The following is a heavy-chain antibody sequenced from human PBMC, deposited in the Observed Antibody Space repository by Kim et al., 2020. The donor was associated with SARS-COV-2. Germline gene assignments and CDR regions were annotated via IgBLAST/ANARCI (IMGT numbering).Heavy chain of an antibody. CDR3: ARASGSVSYFDY. J-gene: IGHJ4*02. D-gene: IGHD2-8*01. Sequence: YNPSLKSRVTISVDRSKNQFSLKLSSVTAAATAVYYCARASGSVSYFDYWGQGTLVTVSS. V-gene: IGHV4-30-2*01.